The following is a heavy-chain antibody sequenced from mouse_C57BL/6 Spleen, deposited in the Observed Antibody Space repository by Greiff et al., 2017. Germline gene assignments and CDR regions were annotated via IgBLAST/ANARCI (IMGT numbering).Heavy chain of an antibody. CDR1: GYTFTDYY. V-gene: IGHV1-19*01. CDR2: INPYNGGT. Sequence: EVQLQESGPVLVKPGASVKMSCKASGYTFTDYYMNWVKQSHGKSLEWIGVINPYNGGTSYNQKFKGKATLTVVKSSSTAYMELNSLTSEDSAVYYCARERVLYYDYDRDFDYWGQGTTLTVSS. D-gene: IGHD2-4*01. CDR3: ARERVLYYDYDRDFDY. J-gene: IGHJ2*01.